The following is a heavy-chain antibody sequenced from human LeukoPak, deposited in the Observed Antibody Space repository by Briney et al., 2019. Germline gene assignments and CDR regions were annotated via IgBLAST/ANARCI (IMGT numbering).Heavy chain of an antibody. Sequence: GESLKISCKGSGYSFNTYWIGWVRQMPGKGLEWMGIIYAGDSDTRYSPSFQGQVTMSVDKSINTAYLQWSSLRASDTAMYFCERRQGCSNTARPPDYWGQGTLVTVSS. D-gene: IGHD2-2*01. CDR1: GYSFNTYW. V-gene: IGHV5-51*01. CDR3: ERRQGCSNTARPPDY. CDR2: IYAGDSDT. J-gene: IGHJ4*02.